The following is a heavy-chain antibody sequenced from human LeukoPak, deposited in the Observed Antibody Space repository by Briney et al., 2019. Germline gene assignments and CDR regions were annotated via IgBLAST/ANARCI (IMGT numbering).Heavy chain of an antibody. J-gene: IGHJ4*02. CDR1: GYTFTSYD. CDR3: ARDEAHDLDY. CDR2: ISAYNGNT. D-gene: IGHD1-1*01. V-gene: IGHV1-18*01. Sequence: ASVKVSCKASGYTFTSYDINWVRQATGQGLEWMGWISAYNGNTNYAQKHQGRVTMTTDTSTSTAYVELRSLRSDDTAVYYCARDEAHDLDYWGQGTLVTVSS.